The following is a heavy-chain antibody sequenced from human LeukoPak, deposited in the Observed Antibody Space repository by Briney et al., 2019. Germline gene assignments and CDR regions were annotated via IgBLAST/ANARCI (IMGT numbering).Heavy chain of an antibody. J-gene: IGHJ5*02. D-gene: IGHD3-10*01. V-gene: IGHV3-30*02. CDR2: IRYDGNDK. CDR3: AKDLMRDRWFGES. Sequence: PGGSLRLSCAASGFTFSSYAMHWVRQAPGKGLEWVAFIRYDGNDKFYAESVKGRFTISRDTSRNTLYLQMNSLRLEDTGFYYCAKDLMRDRWFGESWGQGTLVTVSS. CDR1: GFTFSSYA.